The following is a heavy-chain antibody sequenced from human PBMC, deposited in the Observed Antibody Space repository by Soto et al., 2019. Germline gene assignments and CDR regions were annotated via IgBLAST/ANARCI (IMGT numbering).Heavy chain of an antibody. V-gene: IGHV4-39*01. CDR3: ATTRGLAVGGSFDY. D-gene: IGHD3-10*01. CDR1: GGSITRRSSY. CDR2: FYDGNT. J-gene: IGHJ4*02. Sequence: PSETLSLTCIVSGGSITRRSSYWAWIRQPPGKGLEWVGTFYDGNTYHNPSLRSRITIAVDTSKNQFSLKFNSVAAADTAFYYCATTRGLAVGGSFDYWGQGMLVTVSS.